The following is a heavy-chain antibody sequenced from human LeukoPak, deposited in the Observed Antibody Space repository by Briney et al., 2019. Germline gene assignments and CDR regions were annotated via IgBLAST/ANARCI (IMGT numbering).Heavy chain of an antibody. D-gene: IGHD3-22*01. J-gene: IGHJ4*02. V-gene: IGHV3-7*01. CDR1: GFSFNNDW. CDR3: ARAEQRYYYDTSGLRLPDY. CDR2: INQDGSEK. Sequence: GGSLRLSCATSGFSFNNDWMDWVRQAPGKGLEWVANINQDGSEKNCLDSVKGRFTISRDNAQNSLYLQMNSLRAEDTAVYYCARAEQRYYYDTSGLRLPDYWGQGTLVTVSS.